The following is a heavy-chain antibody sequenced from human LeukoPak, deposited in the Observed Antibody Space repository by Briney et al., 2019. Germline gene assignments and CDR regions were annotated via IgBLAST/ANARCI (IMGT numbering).Heavy chain of an antibody. CDR2: ISSSSSTI. CDR1: GFTFSNYA. Sequence: GGSLRLSCAASGFTFSNYAMSWVRQAPGKGLEWVSYISSSSSTIYYTDSVKGRFTISRDNAKNSLYLQMSSLRAEDTAVYYCALAAAATPIDYWGQGTLVTVSS. J-gene: IGHJ4*02. V-gene: IGHV3-48*01. D-gene: IGHD6-13*01. CDR3: ALAAAATPIDY.